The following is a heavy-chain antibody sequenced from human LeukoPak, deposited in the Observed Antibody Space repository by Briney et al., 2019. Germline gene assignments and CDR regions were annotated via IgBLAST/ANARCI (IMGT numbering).Heavy chain of an antibody. Sequence: PGGSLRLSCAASGFTFSSYDMSWVRQAPGKGPEWVSGISGSGGTTYYADSVKGRFTISRDNSKNTLYLQMNSLRAEDTAVYYCASHERALEYFQHWGQGTLVTVSS. CDR2: ISGSGGTT. V-gene: IGHV3-23*01. J-gene: IGHJ1*01. CDR3: ASHERALEYFQH. CDR1: GFTFSSYD.